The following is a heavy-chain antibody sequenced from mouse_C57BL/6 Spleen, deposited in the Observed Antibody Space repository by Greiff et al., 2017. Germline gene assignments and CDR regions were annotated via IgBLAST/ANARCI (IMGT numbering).Heavy chain of an antibody. CDR1: GYSITSGYY. CDR3: ATETGRYFDY. CDR2: ISYDGSN. Sequence: EVKLVESGPGLVKPSQSLSLTCSVTGYSITSGYYWNWIRQFPGNKLEWMGYISYDGSNNYNPSLKNRISITRDTSKNQFFLKLNSVTTEDTATYYCATETGRYFDYWGQGTTLTVSS. V-gene: IGHV3-6*01. J-gene: IGHJ2*01.